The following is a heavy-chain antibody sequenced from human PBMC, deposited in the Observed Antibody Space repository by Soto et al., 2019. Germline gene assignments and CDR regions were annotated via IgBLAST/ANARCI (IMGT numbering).Heavy chain of an antibody. D-gene: IGHD6-13*01. CDR1: GGTFSSYT. J-gene: IGHJ4*02. Sequence: QVQLVQSGAEVKKPGSSVKVSCKASGGTFSSYTISWVRQSHGQGLEWMGRIIPILGIANYAQKFQGRVTITADKSTSTAYMELSSLRSEDTAVYYCARARAAAGTGEFDYWGQGTLVTVSS. V-gene: IGHV1-69*02. CDR2: IIPILGIA. CDR3: ARARAAAGTGEFDY.